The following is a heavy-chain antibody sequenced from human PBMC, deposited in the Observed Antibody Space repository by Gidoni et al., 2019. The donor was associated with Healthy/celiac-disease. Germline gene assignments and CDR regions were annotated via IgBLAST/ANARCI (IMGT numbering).Heavy chain of an antibody. V-gene: IGHV4-39*01. CDR3: ARHKMKGYYFDY. J-gene: IGHJ4*02. Sequence: TISVDTSKNQFSLKLSSVTAADTAVYYCARHKMKGYYFDYWGQGTLVTVSS.